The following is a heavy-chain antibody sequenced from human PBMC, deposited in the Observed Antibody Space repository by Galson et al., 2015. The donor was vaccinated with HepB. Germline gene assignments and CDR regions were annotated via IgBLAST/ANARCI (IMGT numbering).Heavy chain of an antibody. CDR3: ARQDRGTALNDTPGVYYFDI. V-gene: IGHV4-39*01. CDR1: SGSISSGTFY. Sequence: ETLSLTCTVSSGSISSGTFYWGWIRQPPGRGLEWIGSIYYSGNTYYYNPSLKSRVTISVDTSKKRFSLRLSSVTAADTAVYYCARQDRGTALNDTPGVYYFDIWGQGTLVTVSS. CDR2: IYYSGNTY. D-gene: IGHD2-8*01. J-gene: IGHJ4*02.